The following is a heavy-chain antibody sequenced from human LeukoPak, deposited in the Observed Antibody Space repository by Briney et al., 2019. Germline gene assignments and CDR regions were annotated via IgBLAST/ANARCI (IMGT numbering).Heavy chain of an antibody. CDR2: INPNRGFT. J-gene: IGHJ4*02. D-gene: IGHD3-16*01. CDR1: GYTFNGYY. Sequence: ASVKVSCKASGYTFNGYYLHWVRQAPGQGLEGMGWINPNRGFTSTAQRFQGRVSITRDTSISTAYMDLSRLTSDDTAVYYCVRDAGGELGSNFDYWGPGTLVTVSS. V-gene: IGHV1-2*02. CDR3: VRDAGGELGSNFDY.